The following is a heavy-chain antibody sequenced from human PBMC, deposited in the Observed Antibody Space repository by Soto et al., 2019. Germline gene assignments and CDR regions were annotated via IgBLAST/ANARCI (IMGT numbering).Heavy chain of an antibody. V-gene: IGHV4-61*01. Sequence: PSETLSLTCTVSGGSVSSGSYYWRWIRQPPGKGLEWIGYIYYSGSTNYNPSLKSRVTISVDTSKNQFSLKLSSVTAADTAVYYCAREVVVVPALTYYYGMDVWGQGTTVTVSS. CDR3: AREVVVVPALTYYYGMDV. J-gene: IGHJ6*02. D-gene: IGHD2-2*01. CDR2: IYYSGST. CDR1: GGSVSSGSYY.